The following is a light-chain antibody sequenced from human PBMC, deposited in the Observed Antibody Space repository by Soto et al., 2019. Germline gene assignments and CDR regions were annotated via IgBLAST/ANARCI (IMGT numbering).Light chain of an antibody. J-gene: IGLJ3*02. V-gene: IGLV4-69*01. CDR3: QTWGTGIRGV. Sequence: QSVLTQSPSASASLGASVKLTCTLSSGDSSYAIAWHQQQPEKGPRYLMKLNSDGSHSKGDGIPDRFSGSSSGAERYLTISSLQSEDEADYYCQTWGTGIRGVFGGGTKLTVL. CDR2: LNSDGSH. CDR1: SGDSSYA.